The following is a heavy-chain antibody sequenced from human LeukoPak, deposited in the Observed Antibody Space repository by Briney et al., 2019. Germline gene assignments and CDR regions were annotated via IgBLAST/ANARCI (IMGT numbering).Heavy chain of an antibody. CDR2: VSYDGSNK. J-gene: IGHJ3*02. Sequence: GGSLRLSCAASGFTFSSYDMDWVRQAPGKGLEWVAVVSYDGSNKYYANSVKGRFTISRDNSKNTLYLQMNSLRAEDTAVYYCARVSSDWGRAFDIWGQGTMVTVSS. V-gene: IGHV3-30*03. D-gene: IGHD6-19*01. CDR3: ARVSSDWGRAFDI. CDR1: GFTFSSYD.